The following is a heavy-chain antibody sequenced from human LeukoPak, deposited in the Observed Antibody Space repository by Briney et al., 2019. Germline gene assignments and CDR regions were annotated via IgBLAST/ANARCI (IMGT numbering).Heavy chain of an antibody. V-gene: IGHV1-69*04. CDR3: ATGASKTGTPVDH. Sequence: SVTASCTASGGTFSSYAISWVRQAPGQGLEWMGRIIPILGIANYAQKFQGRVTITADKSTSTAYMELSSLRSEDTAVYYCATGASKTGTPVDHWGQGTLVTVSS. J-gene: IGHJ4*02. CDR2: IIPILGIA. D-gene: IGHD1-1*01. CDR1: GGTFSSYA.